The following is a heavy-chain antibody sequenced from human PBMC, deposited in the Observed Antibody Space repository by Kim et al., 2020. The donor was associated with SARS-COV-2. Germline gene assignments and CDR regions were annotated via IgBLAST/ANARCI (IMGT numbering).Heavy chain of an antibody. V-gene: IGHV3-30-3*01. J-gene: IGHJ6*03. Sequence: GGSLRLSCAASGFTFSSYAMHWVRQAPGKGLEWVAVISYDGSNKYYADSVKGRFTISRDNSKNTLYLQMNSLRAEDTAVYYCARAETVTTVYYYYMDVWGKGTTVTVSS. CDR3: ARAETVTTVYYYYMDV. D-gene: IGHD4-17*01. CDR2: ISYDGSNK. CDR1: GFTFSSYA.